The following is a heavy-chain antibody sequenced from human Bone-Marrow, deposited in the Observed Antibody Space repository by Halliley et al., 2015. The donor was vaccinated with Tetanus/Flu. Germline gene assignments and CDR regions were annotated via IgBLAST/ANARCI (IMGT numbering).Heavy chain of an antibody. D-gene: IGHD3-22*01. V-gene: IGHV4-34*01. CDR1: GGSFSGYY. CDR3: ASLYYYDSSGYYPSDY. CDR2: INHSGST. Sequence: TLSLTCAVYGGSFSGYYWSWIRQPPGKGLEWIGEINHSGSTNYNPPLKSRVTISVDTSKNQFSLKLSSVTAADTAVYYCASLYYYDSSGYYPSDYWGQGTLVTVSS. J-gene: IGHJ4*02.